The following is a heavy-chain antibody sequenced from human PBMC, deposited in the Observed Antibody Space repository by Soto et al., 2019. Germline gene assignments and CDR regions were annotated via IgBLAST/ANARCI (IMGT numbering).Heavy chain of an antibody. V-gene: IGHV1-8*01. CDR1: GYTFTSYD. CDR3: ARLAIPAASHYYYYYYMDV. Sequence: ASVKVSCKASGYTFTSYDINWVRQATGQGLEWMGWMNPNSGNTGYAQKFQGRVTMTRNTSISTAYMELSSLRSEDTAVYYCARLAIPAASHYYYYYYMDVWGKGTTVTVSS. J-gene: IGHJ6*03. D-gene: IGHD2-2*01. CDR2: MNPNSGNT.